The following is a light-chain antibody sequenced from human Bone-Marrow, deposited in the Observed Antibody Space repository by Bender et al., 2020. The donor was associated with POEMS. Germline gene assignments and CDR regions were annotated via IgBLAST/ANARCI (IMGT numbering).Light chain of an antibody. Sequence: ASITCGGNNIRTKSVSWYQQKPVQAPVQFVYEDTDRPSGIPERFSGSNSGNIATLTISGTQALDEADYYCQARDTSSVVFGGGNELTVL. CDR1: NIRTKS. CDR2: EDT. V-gene: IGLV3-21*02. J-gene: IGLJ2*01. CDR3: QARDTSSVV.